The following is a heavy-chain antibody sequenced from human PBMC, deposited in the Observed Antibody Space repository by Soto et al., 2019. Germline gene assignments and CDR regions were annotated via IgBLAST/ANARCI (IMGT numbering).Heavy chain of an antibody. CDR1: GFIFSSYG. Sequence: PGGSLRLSCAASGFIFSSYGLIWVRQAPGKGLEWVSLISGTGDSSEYANSVKGRFTISRDYSKTTVFLQMNSLRAEDTAVYFCAKDNGNYGSGSFSHWGQGTLVTVSS. CDR3: AKDNGNYGSGSFSH. CDR2: ISGTGDSS. J-gene: IGHJ4*02. V-gene: IGHV3-23*01. D-gene: IGHD3-10*01.